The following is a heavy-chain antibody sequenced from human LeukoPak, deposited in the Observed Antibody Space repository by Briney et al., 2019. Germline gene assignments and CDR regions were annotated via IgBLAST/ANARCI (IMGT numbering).Heavy chain of an antibody. CDR1: GGSFSGYY. Sequence: SETLSLTCAVYGGSFSGYYWSWIRQPPGKGLEWIGEINHSGSTNYNPSLESRVTISVDTSKNQFSLKLSSVTAADTAVYYCARGRLFNYWGQGTLVTVSS. D-gene: IGHD6-19*01. CDR3: ARGRLFNY. CDR2: INHSGST. V-gene: IGHV4-34*01. J-gene: IGHJ4*02.